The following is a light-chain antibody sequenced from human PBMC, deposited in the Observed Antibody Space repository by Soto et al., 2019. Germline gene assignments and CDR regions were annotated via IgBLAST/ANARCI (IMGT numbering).Light chain of an antibody. V-gene: IGKV3-11*01. CDR1: QSVSSY. CDR2: DAS. Sequence: EIVLTQSPATLSLSPGDRATLSCRASQSVSSYLAWYQQKPGQAPRLLIYDASNRATGIPARFSGSGSGTDFTLTISSLEPEDFAVYYCQQRSNCSFGPGTKVDIK. J-gene: IGKJ3*01. CDR3: QQRSNCS.